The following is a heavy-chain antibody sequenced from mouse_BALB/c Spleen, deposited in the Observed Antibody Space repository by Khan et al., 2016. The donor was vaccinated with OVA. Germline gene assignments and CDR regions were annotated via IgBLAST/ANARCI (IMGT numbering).Heavy chain of an antibody. D-gene: IGHD1-1*01. V-gene: IGHV1S81*02. CDR2: INPSNGDT. Sequence: QVQLKQSGAELVKPGASVKISCKASGYTFTSFYMYWVKQRPGQGLEWIGGINPSNGDTHFYEKFKSKATLTVDKSSTPAYMQFSSLTSEDSAVYSCARSGYCNPFAYWGQGTLVTVSA. CDR3: ARSGYCNPFAY. J-gene: IGHJ3*01. CDR1: GYTFTSFY.